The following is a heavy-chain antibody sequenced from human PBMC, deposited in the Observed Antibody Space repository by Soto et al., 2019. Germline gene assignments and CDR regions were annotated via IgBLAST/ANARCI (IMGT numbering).Heavy chain of an antibody. Sequence: SVKVSCKASGGTFSSYAVSWVRQAPGQGLEWVGEIIPMYGMPNLAHRFQGRVTVTADESTSTVYMEVSSLRSEDTAIYYCARVKEKCGTPSGYKFFDFWGQGTLVTVSS. D-gene: IGHD2-2*02. V-gene: IGHV1-69*13. CDR1: GGTFSSYA. J-gene: IGHJ4*02. CDR2: IIPMYGMP. CDR3: ARVKEKCGTPSGYKFFDF.